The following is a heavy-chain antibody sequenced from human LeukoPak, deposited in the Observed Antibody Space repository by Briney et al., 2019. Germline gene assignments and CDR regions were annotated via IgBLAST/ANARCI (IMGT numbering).Heavy chain of an antibody. CDR3: AREFEYSTSGAGY. CDR2: MSILSGIT. D-gene: IGHD6-6*01. J-gene: IGHJ4*02. Sequence: PGGPLRLSCAGSGFPFSGYSMNWVRQTPGKGLEWVSSMSILSGITYYAESVKGRFTVSRDNAKNLLHLQMNSLRVEDTAIYYCAREFEYSTSGAGYWGQGTLVTVSS. CDR1: GFPFSGYS. V-gene: IGHV3-21*01.